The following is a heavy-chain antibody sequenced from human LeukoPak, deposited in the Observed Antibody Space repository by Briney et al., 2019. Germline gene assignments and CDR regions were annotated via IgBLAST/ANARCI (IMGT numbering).Heavy chain of an antibody. Sequence: SVKVSCKASGGTFSSYAISWVRQAPGQGLEWMGGIIPIFGTANYAQKFQGRVTITADKSTSTAYMELSSLRSEDTAVYYCARGHYSDSTDAFDIWGQGTVVTVSS. CDR2: IIPIFGTA. D-gene: IGHD3-22*01. CDR1: GGTFSSYA. V-gene: IGHV1-69*06. CDR3: ARGHYSDSTDAFDI. J-gene: IGHJ3*02.